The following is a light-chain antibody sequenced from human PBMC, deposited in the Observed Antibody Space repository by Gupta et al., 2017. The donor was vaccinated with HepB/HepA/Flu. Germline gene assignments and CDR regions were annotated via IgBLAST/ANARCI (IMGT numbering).Light chain of an antibody. CDR3: QQYESFPLT. V-gene: IGKV1-5*03. CDR1: QAIGDW. CDR2: KAS. Sequence: DIQMSQYPSPLSASVGDRVTITCRASQAIGDWLAWYQQKPGKDPKLLIYKASTLQGGVPWRFSGSGSWTEFTLTISSLQPDDFSTDYCQQYESFPLTFGGGTKVEIK. J-gene: IGKJ4*01.